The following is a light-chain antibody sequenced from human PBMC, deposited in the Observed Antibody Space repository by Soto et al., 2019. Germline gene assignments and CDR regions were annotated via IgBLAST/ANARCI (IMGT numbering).Light chain of an antibody. Sequence: DIQMTQSPSSLSASVGDRVTITCRASQTIGTYLNWYQQTPGKAPKLLIYVASSLQSGVPSRFSGRGSGTDFTLTISRLQPDDFATYFCHSRAFGQGTRL. J-gene: IGKJ5*01. CDR2: VAS. CDR1: QTIGTY. V-gene: IGKV1-39*01. CDR3: HSRA.